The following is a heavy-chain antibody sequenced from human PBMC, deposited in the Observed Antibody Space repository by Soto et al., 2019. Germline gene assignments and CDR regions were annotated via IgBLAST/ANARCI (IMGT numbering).Heavy chain of an antibody. V-gene: IGHV4-39*01. CDR2: IYYRWIT. CDR3: ARNGSFISSCGFWSSFQRPVPLSCMDV. D-gene: IGHD3-3*01. CDR1: VSSISSSTYY. J-gene: IGHJ6*02. Sequence: SETPSLTCTLSVSSISSSTYYSGWIRQPPGKGMQRLARIYYRWITYYNPSLKSQFTISVDTTKNKSSLKPNSLTAPTTADNYCARNGSFISSCGFWSSFQRPVPLSCMDVWGQGTMVTVSS.